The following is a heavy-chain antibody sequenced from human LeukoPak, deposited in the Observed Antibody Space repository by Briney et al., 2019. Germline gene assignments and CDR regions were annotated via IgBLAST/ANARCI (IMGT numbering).Heavy chain of an antibody. J-gene: IGHJ4*02. Sequence: SETLSLTCTVSGGSISSSSYYWGWIRQPPGKGLEWIGSIYYSGSTYYNPSLKSRVTISVDTSKNQFSLKLSSVTAADTAVYYCAREPPHYDFWSGYYTNFDYWGQGTLVTVSS. CDR3: AREPPHYDFWSGYYTNFDY. D-gene: IGHD3-3*01. CDR1: GGSISSSSYY. CDR2: IYYSGST. V-gene: IGHV4-39*02.